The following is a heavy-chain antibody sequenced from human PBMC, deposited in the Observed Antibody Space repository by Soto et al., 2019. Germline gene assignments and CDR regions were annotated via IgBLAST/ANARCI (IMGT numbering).Heavy chain of an antibody. V-gene: IGHV3-30-3*01. J-gene: IGHJ6*02. Sequence: QVQLVESGGGVVQPGRSLRLSCEASGFTFSSYAMHLVRQAPGKGLEWVAVISYDGSNKYYADSVKGRFTISRDNSKNTLYLQMNSLRAEDTAVYYCAREVVRYYYYGMDVWGQGTTVTVSS. CDR1: GFTFSSYA. CDR3: AREVVRYYYYGMDV. D-gene: IGHD3-10*01. CDR2: ISYDGSNK.